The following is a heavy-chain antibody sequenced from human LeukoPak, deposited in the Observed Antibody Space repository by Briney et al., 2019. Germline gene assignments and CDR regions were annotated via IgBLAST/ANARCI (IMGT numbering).Heavy chain of an antibody. D-gene: IGHD5-18*01. V-gene: IGHV4-34*01. CDR3: ARGKRTAMAYYFDY. Sequence: SGTLSLTCAVYGGSFSGYYWSWIRQPPGKGLEWIGEINHSGSTNYNPSLKSRVTISVDTSKNQFSLKLSSVTAADTAVYYCARGKRTAMAYYFDYWGQGTLVTVSS. J-gene: IGHJ4*02. CDR2: INHSGST. CDR1: GGSFSGYY.